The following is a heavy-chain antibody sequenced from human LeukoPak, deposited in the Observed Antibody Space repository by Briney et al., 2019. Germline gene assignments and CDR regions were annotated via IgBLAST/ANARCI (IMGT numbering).Heavy chain of an antibody. J-gene: IGHJ4*02. V-gene: IGHV1-2*02. CDR3: ARGKSTGGWYAKYFDY. CDR1: GYTFTGYY. CDR2: INPNSGGT. Sequence: ASVKVSCKASGYTFTGYYMHWVRQAPGQGLVWVGWINPNSGGTNYVQKFQGRVTMTRDTSISTDYMELSRLRSDDTAVYYCARGKSTGGWYAKYFDYWGQGTLVTVSS. D-gene: IGHD6-19*01.